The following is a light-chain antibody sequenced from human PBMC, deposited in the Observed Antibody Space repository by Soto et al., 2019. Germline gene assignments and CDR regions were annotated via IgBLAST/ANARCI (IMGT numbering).Light chain of an antibody. V-gene: IGKV3-15*01. J-gene: IGKJ2*01. Sequence: EIVMTQSPATLSVSPGERATLSCRASQSVSSNLAWYQQKPGQAPRLLIYGASTRATGIPARFSGSESGTEFTLTISSLQSEDFAVYYCQQYNNWPPYPFGKGTKLEIK. CDR1: QSVSSN. CDR2: GAS. CDR3: QQYNNWPPYP.